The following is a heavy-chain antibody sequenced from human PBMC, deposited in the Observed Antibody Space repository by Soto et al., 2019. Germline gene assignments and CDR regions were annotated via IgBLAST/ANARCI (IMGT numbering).Heavy chain of an antibody. J-gene: IGHJ4*02. Sequence: PGGSLRLSCAASGFTFGSYAMHWVRQAPGKGLEWVAVISYDGSNKYYADSVKGRFTISRDNAKNSLYLQMNSLRAEDTAVYYCAKALDLYYDLLPGYEYWGQGTLATVLS. CDR2: ISYDGSNK. V-gene: IGHV3-30-3*01. CDR1: GFTFGSYA. CDR3: AKALDLYYDLLPGYEY. D-gene: IGHD3-9*01.